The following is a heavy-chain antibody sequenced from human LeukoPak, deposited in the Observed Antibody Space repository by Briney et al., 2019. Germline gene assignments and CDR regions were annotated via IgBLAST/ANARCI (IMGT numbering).Heavy chain of an antibody. CDR2: ISYDGSNK. D-gene: IGHD3-10*01. CDR3: ARFSIKGQYIWFDP. J-gene: IGHJ5*02. CDR1: GFTFSSYA. Sequence: GGSLRLSCAASGFTFSSYAMHWVGQAPGKGLEWVAVISYDGSNKYYADPVKGRFTISRDNSKNTLYLQMNSLRAEDTAVYYCARFSIKGQYIWFDPWGQGTLVTVSS. V-gene: IGHV3-30*04.